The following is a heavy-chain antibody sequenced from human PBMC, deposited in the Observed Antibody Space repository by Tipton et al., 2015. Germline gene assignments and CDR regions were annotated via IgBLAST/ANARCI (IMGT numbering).Heavy chain of an antibody. CDR3: ARDTVVTPGDYYYYGMDV. D-gene: IGHD4-23*01. Sequence: TLSLTCTVSGGSVNSRSYYWVWIRQSPGKELEWIGSVYYTGSTYYNPSLKSRVTISVDTSKNQFSLKLSSVTAADTAVYYCARDTVVTPGDYYYYGMDVWGQGTTVTVSS. J-gene: IGHJ6*02. CDR1: GGSVNSRSYY. V-gene: IGHV4-39*07. CDR2: VYYTGST.